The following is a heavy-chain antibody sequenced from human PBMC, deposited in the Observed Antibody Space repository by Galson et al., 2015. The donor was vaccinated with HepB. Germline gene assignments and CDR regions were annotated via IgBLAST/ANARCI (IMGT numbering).Heavy chain of an antibody. J-gene: IGHJ6*03. CDR3: ARAPRAIVVVSYYMDV. CDR1: GYTFTSYY. D-gene: IGHD3-22*01. Sequence: SVKVSCKASGYTFTSYYMHWVRQAPGQGLEWMGIINPSGGSTSYAQKFQGRVTMTSDTSTSTVYMELSSLRSVDTAVYYCARAPRAIVVVSYYMDVWGEGTPVTVSS. CDR2: INPSGGST. V-gene: IGHV1-46*01.